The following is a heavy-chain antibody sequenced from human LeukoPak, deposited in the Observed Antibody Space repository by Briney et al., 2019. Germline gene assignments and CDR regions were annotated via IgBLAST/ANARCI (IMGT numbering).Heavy chain of an antibody. CDR1: GFTFSSYA. V-gene: IGHV3-7*01. D-gene: IGHD5-12*01. J-gene: IGHJ4*02. CDR2: IKQDGSEK. Sequence: GGSLRLSCAASGFTFSSYAMSWVRQAPGKGLEWVANIKQDGSEKYYVDSVKGRFTISRDNAKNSLYLQMNSLRAEDTAVYYCARVYSGYEDYWGQGTLVTVSS. CDR3: ARVYSGYEDY.